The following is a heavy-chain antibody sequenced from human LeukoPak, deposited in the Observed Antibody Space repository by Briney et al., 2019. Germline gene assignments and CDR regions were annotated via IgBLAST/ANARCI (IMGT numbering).Heavy chain of an antibody. D-gene: IGHD3-22*01. V-gene: IGHV3-30*02. CDR1: GFTFSSYG. Sequence: GGSLRLSCAASGFTFSSYGMHWVRQAPGKGLEWVAFIRYDGSNKYYADSVKGRFTISRDNSKNTLYLQMNSLRAEDTAVYYCAKGGYYHSSGVDYWGQGTLVTVSS. J-gene: IGHJ4*02. CDR2: IRYDGSNK. CDR3: AKGGYYHSSGVDY.